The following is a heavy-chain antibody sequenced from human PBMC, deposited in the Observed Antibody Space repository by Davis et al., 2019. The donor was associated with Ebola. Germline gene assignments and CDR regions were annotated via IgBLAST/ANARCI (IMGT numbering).Heavy chain of an antibody. D-gene: IGHD2-15*01. V-gene: IGHV3-11*06. Sequence: PGGSLRLSCAASGFTVSSNYMSWVRQAPGKGLEWASYISSSSSYTNYADSVKGRFTISRDNSKNTLYLQMNSLRAEDTAVYYCARDLDYSSHYYYGMDVWGQGTTVTVSS. CDR1: GFTVSSNY. J-gene: IGHJ6*02. CDR3: ARDLDYSSHYYYGMDV. CDR2: ISSSSSYT.